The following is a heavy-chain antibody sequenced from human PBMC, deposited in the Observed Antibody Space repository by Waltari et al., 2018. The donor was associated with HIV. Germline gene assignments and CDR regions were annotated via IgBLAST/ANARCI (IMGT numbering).Heavy chain of an antibody. J-gene: IGHJ5*01. D-gene: IGHD6-19*01. Sequence: EVQLLESGGGLVQAGGSLRLSCAASGFTFSNYPRSWIRQAPGKGPEWVSGISGSGVTEYSSDSVRGRFTISRDDSRNTLDLQMTNLRAEDTAMYYCAKTGYDSGWTFDSWGQGTLVTVSS. CDR1: GFTFSNYP. V-gene: IGHV3-23*01. CDR3: AKTGYDSGWTFDS. CDR2: ISGSGVTE.